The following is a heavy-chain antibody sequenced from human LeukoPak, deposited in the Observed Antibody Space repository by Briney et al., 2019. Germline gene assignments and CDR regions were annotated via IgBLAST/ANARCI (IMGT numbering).Heavy chain of an antibody. CDR1: GFTFDDYG. CDR3: ARDLYDYYGSGSYSGY. J-gene: IGHJ4*02. D-gene: IGHD3-10*01. Sequence: PGGSLRLSCAASGFTFDDYGMSWVRQAPGKGLEWVSGINWNGGSTGYADSVKGRSTISRDNAKNSLYLQMNSLRAEDTALYYCARDLYDYYGSGSYSGYWGQGTLVTVSS. V-gene: IGHV3-20*04. CDR2: INWNGGST.